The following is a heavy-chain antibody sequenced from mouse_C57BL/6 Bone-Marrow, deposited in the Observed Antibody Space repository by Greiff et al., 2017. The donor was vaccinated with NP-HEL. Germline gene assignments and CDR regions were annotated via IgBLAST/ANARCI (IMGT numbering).Heavy chain of an antibody. CDR2: INPSSGYT. D-gene: IGHD2-4*01. V-gene: IGHV1-7*01. J-gene: IGHJ2*01. CDR1: GYTFTSYW. Sequence: QVQLQQSGAELAKPGASVKLSCKASGYTFTSYWMHWVKQRPGQGLEWIGYINPSSGYTKYNQKFKDKATLTADKSSSTAYMQLSSLTYEESAVYYCARWNYDYDEEFDCWGQGTTLTVSS. CDR3: ARWNYDYDEEFDC.